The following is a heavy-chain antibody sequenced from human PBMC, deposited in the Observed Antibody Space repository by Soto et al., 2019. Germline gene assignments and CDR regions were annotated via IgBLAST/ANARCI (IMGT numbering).Heavy chain of an antibody. V-gene: IGHV5-51*01. CDR2: IYPGDSDT. Sequence: GESLKISCKGSGYSFTSYWIGWVRQMPGKGLEWMGIIYPGDSDTRYSPSFQGQVTISADKSISTAYLQWSSLKASDTAMYYCTXTSAAGKNYYGMDVWGQGTTVTVSS. CDR3: TXTSAAGKNYYGMDV. CDR1: GYSFTSYW. D-gene: IGHD6-13*01. J-gene: IGHJ6*02.